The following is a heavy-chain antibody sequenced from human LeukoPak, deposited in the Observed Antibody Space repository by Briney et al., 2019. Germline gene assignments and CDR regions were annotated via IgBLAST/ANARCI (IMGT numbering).Heavy chain of an antibody. CDR3: ARGDYDSSGYYPVDAFDI. D-gene: IGHD3-22*01. V-gene: IGHV3-7*01. CDR1: GFTFSSYW. J-gene: IGHJ3*02. Sequence: GGSLRLSCAASGFTFSSYWMSWVRQAPGKGLEWVANIKQDGSEKYYVDSVKGRFTISRDNAKNSLYLQMNSLRAEDTAVYYCARGDYDSSGYYPVDAFDIWGQGTMVTVSS. CDR2: IKQDGSEK.